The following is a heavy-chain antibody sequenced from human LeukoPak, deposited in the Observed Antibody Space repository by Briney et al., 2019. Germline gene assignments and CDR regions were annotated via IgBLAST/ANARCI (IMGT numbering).Heavy chain of an antibody. CDR2: IIPIFGTA. Sequence: SVTVSCKASGGTFSSYAISWVRQAPGQGLEWMGGIIPIFGTANYAQKFQGRVTITADKSTSTAYMELSSLRSEDTAVYYCARHSSWHDAFDIWGQGTMVTVSS. D-gene: IGHD6-13*01. J-gene: IGHJ3*02. V-gene: IGHV1-69*06. CDR1: GGTFSSYA. CDR3: ARHSSWHDAFDI.